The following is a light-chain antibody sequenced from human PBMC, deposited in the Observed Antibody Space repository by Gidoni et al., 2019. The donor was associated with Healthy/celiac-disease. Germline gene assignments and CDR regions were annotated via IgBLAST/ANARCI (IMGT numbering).Light chain of an antibody. CDR3: QQSYSTPKT. J-gene: IGKJ3*01. Sequence: DIQMTQPPSSLSASVGDRVTITCRASQSISSYLNWYQQKPGKAPKLLIYAASSWQSGVPSRFSGSGSGTDFTLTISSLQPEDFATYYCQQSYSTPKTFGHGTKVDIK. CDR2: AAS. V-gene: IGKV1-39*01. CDR1: QSISSY.